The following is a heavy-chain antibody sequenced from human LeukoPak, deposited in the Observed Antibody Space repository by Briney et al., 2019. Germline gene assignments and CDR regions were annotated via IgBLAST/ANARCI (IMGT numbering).Heavy chain of an antibody. CDR2: IKKDGSEK. V-gene: IGHV3-7*03. D-gene: IGHD6-6*01. J-gene: IGHJ4*02. CDR1: GFIFSGSW. CDR3: ARDRGDSSSSHGVYFDY. Sequence: SGGSLRLSCTASGFIFSGSWMAWIRQAPGKGLEWVAIIKKDGSEKYYVDSMKGRFTISRDNAKNSLFLQMNSLRAEDTAVYYCARDRGDSSSSHGVYFDYWGQGTLVTVSS.